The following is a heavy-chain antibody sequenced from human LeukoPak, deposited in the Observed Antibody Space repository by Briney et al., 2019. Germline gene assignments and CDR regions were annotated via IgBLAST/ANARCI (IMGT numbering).Heavy chain of an antibody. Sequence: QPGGSLRLSCAASGLTFSSYAMHWVRQAPGKGLEWVAVISYDGSNKYYADSVKGRFTISRDNSKNTLYLQMNSLRAEDTAVYYCARDYSGENWFDPWGQGTLVTVSS. D-gene: IGHD2-21*01. J-gene: IGHJ5*02. CDR1: GLTFSSYA. V-gene: IGHV3-30-3*01. CDR3: ARDYSGENWFDP. CDR2: ISYDGSNK.